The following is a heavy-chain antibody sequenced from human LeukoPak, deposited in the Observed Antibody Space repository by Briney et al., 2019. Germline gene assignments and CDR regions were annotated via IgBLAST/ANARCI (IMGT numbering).Heavy chain of an antibody. CDR1: GFTFSDYY. D-gene: IGHD3-10*01. Sequence: GGSLRLSCAASGFTFSDYYMSWVRQAPGKGLEWLSAISRHDDYIYYAASVRGRFTISRDNARNSLFLQMNSLRVDDTAVYFCARDLSFGAPVAFDIWGQGTMVTVAS. CDR2: ISRHDDYI. CDR3: ARDLSFGAPVAFDI. V-gene: IGHV3-21*01. J-gene: IGHJ3*02.